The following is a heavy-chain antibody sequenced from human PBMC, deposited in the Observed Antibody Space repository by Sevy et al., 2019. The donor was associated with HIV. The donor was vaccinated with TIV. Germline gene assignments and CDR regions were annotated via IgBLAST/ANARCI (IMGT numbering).Heavy chain of an antibody. J-gene: IGHJ5*02. V-gene: IGHV5-51*01. CDR3: ARHSGPYYYGSGSHPSRFDP. CDR1: GYSFTSYW. Sequence: GESLKISCKGSGYSFTSYWIGWVRQMPGKGLEWMGIIYPGDSDTRYSPSFQGQVTISADKPISTAYLQWSSLKASDTAMYYCARHSGPYYYGSGSHPSRFDPWGQGTLVTVSS. CDR2: IYPGDSDT. D-gene: IGHD3-10*01.